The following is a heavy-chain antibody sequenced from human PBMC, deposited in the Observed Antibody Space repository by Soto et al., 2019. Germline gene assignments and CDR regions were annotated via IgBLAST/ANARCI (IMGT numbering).Heavy chain of an antibody. Sequence: ESGGGLIQPGGSLRLSCAASGFTVSSNYMTWVRQAPGKGLEWVSVLYSATSTYYADSVKGRFTISRDNSRNTLYLQMNSLRAEDTAVYYCARGVHSFAYAFDIWGQGTMVTVSS. CDR2: LYSATST. J-gene: IGHJ3*02. V-gene: IGHV3-53*01. CDR1: GFTVSSNY. D-gene: IGHD5-18*01. CDR3: ARGVHSFAYAFDI.